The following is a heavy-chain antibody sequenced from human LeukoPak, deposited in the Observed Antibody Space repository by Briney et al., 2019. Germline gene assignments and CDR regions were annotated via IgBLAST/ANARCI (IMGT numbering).Heavy chain of an antibody. CDR2: IYHSGST. J-gene: IGHJ3*02. V-gene: IGHV4-38-2*02. D-gene: IGHD3-10*01. CDR1: GYSISSGYY. Sequence: SETLSLTCTVSGYSISSGYYWGWIRQPPGKGLEWIGSIYHSGSTYYNPSLKSRVTISVDTSKNKFSLKLTSVTAADTAVYYCARDRYYYGSGEDAFDIWGQGTMVTVSS. CDR3: ARDRYYYGSGEDAFDI.